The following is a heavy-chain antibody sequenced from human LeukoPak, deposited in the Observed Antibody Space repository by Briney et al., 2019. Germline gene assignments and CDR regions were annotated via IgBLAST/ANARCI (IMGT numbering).Heavy chain of an antibody. Sequence: GSVKVSCKASGYTFTSYGISWVRQAPGQGLEWMGWISAYNGNTNYAQKLQGRVTMTTDTSTSTAYMELRSLRSDDTAVYYCASGHCSSTSCCLYYYMDVWGKGTTVTVSS. J-gene: IGHJ6*03. CDR3: ASGHCSSTSCCLYYYMDV. CDR1: GYTFTSYG. V-gene: IGHV1-18*01. CDR2: ISAYNGNT. D-gene: IGHD2-2*03.